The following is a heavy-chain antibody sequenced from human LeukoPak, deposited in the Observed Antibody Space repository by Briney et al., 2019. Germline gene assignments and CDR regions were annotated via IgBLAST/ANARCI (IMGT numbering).Heavy chain of an antibody. D-gene: IGHD3-22*01. J-gene: IGHJ4*02. Sequence: GGSLRLSCAASGFTFSSYAMSWVRQAPGKGLEWVSAISGSGGSTYYADSVKGRFTISRDNSKNTLYLQMNSLRAEDTAVYYCAKDYYGSSGYAPFDYWGQGTLVTVSS. CDR2: ISGSGGST. CDR3: AKDYYGSSGYAPFDY. CDR1: GFTFSSYA. V-gene: IGHV3-23*01.